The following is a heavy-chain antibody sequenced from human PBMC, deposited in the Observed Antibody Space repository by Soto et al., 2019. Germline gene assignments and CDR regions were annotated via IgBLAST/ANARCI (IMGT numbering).Heavy chain of an antibody. V-gene: IGHV3-21*01. D-gene: IGHD3-10*01. CDR2: ISSSSSYI. CDR3: ARDGRGYGSGSYYNVDYFDY. CDR1: GFTFSSYS. J-gene: IGHJ4*02. Sequence: GGSLRLSCAASGFTFSSYSMNWVRQAPGKGLEWVSSISSSSSYIYYADSVKGRFTISRDNAKNSLYLQMNSLRAEDTAVYYCARDGRGYGSGSYYNVDYFDYWGQGTLVTVSS.